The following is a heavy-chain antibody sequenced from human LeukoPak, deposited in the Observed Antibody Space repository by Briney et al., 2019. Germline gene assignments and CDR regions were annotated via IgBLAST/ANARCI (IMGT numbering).Heavy chain of an antibody. V-gene: IGHV4-38-2*02. J-gene: IGHJ4*02. CDR3: ARVKVRYNWNDVFDY. Sequence: PSETLSLTCTVSGYSISSGYYWGWIRQPPGKRLEWIGSIFHSGTAYYNPSLKSRVTISVDTSKNQFSLKLSSVTAADTAVYYCARVKVRYNWNDVFDYWGQGTLVTVSS. CDR2: IFHSGTA. D-gene: IGHD1-20*01. CDR1: GYSISSGYY.